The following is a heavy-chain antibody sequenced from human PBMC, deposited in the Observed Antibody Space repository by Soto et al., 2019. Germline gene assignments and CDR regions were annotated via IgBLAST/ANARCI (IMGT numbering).Heavy chain of an antibody. CDR1: GFTFNMYA. CDR2: IGGSGANT. V-gene: IGHV3-23*01. Sequence: GGSLRLSCAASGFTFNMYAMSWVRQAPGKGLEWVSGIGGSGANTYYADFVKGRFTISRDNSKNTLYLQMDSLRAEDTAIYYCAGTVTGYFWAGAYWGQGTLVTVSS. J-gene: IGHJ4*02. D-gene: IGHD1-1*01. CDR3: AGTVTGYFWAGAY.